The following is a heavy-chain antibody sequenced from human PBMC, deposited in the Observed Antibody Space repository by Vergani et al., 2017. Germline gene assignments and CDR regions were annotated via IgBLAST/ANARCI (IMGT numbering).Heavy chain of an antibody. CDR3: ARGSFSSSWNYFDY. D-gene: IGHD6-13*01. V-gene: IGHV1-18*01. CDR1: GYTFISYG. J-gene: IGHJ4*02. CDR2: ISTYNGNT. Sequence: VQLVQSGAEVKKPGASVKVSCKASGYTFISYGITWVRHAPGQGLEWMGLISTYNGNTNYAQKFQGGVTMTTDTSTSTDYMELGSLRSDDTAVYYCARGSFSSSWNYFDYWGQGTLVTVSS.